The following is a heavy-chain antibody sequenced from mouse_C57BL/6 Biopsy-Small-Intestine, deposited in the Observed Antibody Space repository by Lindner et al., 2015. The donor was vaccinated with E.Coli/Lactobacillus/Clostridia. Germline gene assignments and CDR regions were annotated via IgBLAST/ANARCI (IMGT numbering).Heavy chain of an antibody. J-gene: IGHJ4*01. CDR1: GYTFTGHY. CDR2: INPDTGGT. D-gene: IGHD1-1*01. V-gene: IGHV1-19*01. Sequence: SVKVSCKASGYTFTGHYLHWVRQAPGQRLQWMGRINPDTGGTSYVQKFQGRITMTRDSSISTAYMELTRLTSDDTAAYYCARDLLLSTTQLVVPPAPLDSWGQGTLVTVSS. CDR3: ARDLLLSTTQLVVPPAPLDS.